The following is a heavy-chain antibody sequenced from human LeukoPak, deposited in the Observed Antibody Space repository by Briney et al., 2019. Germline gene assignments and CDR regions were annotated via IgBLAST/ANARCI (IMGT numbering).Heavy chain of an antibody. J-gene: IGHJ4*02. CDR3: AKDRDYYDSSGIDY. D-gene: IGHD3-22*01. CDR2: IWYDGSNK. Sequence: GGSLRLSCAASGFTVSTYGMHWVRQAPGRGLEWVAVIWYDGSNKYYADSVKGRFTISRDNSKNTLYLQMNSLRAEDTAVYYCAKDRDYYDSSGIDYWGQGTLVTVSS. V-gene: IGHV3-30*02. CDR1: GFTVSTYG.